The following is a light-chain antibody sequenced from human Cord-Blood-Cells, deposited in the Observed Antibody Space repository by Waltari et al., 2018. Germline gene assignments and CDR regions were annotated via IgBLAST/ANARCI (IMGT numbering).Light chain of an antibody. J-gene: IGLJ1*01. CDR2: EVS. CDR1: SSAVGGYNY. CDR3: SSYTSSTSYV. Sequence: QSALTQPASVSGSPGQSITISCTGTSSAVGGYNYVSWYQQHPGKAPKLMIYEVSNRPSGVSNRFSGSKSGNTASLTISGLQAEDEADDYCSSYTSSTSYVFGTGTKVTVL. V-gene: IGLV2-14*01.